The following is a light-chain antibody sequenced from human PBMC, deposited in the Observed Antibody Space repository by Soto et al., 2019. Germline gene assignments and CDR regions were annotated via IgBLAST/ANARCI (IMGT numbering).Light chain of an antibody. CDR3: QSYDSSLSGSYV. CDR2: GNN. CDR1: SSNIGAGYD. V-gene: IGLV1-40*01. J-gene: IGLJ1*01. Sequence: QSVLTQPPSVSGAPGQRVTISCTGSSSNIGAGYDVHWYHRLPGTAPKVLIYGNNNRPSGVPDRFSGSKSGTSASLAITGLQADDEADYYCQSYDSSLSGSYVFGTGTKLTVL.